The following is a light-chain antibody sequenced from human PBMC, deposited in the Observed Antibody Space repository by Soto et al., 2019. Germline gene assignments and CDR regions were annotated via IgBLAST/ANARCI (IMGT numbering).Light chain of an antibody. CDR3: QQFAASPRT. J-gene: IGKJ1*01. V-gene: IGKV3-20*01. CDR1: QSIATSQ. CDR2: GAS. Sequence: EIVLTQSPDTLSLSPGERATLSCRASQSIATSQLAWYQQKPGQAPRLLIGASTRATGIPDRFSDSGSGTDFTLTISRLEPEDFAVYYCQQFAASPRTFGQGTTVEIK.